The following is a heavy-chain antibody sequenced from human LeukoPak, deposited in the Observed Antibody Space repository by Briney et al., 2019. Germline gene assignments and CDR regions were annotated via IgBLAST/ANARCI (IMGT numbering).Heavy chain of an antibody. CDR2: ISSSSNTI. CDR3: ARDYGTYLHY. J-gene: IGHJ4*02. CDR1: GFTFSSYS. V-gene: IGHV3-48*02. D-gene: IGHD1-26*01. Sequence: GGSLRLSCAASGFTFSSYSMNWVRQAPGKGLEWVSYISSSSNTIYYADSVKGRFTISRDNAKNSLHLQMNSLRDEDTAVYYCARDYGTYLHYWGQGTLVTVSS.